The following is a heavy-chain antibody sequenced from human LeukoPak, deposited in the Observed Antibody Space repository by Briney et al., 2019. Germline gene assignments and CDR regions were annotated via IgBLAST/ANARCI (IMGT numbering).Heavy chain of an antibody. CDR2: ISADGDST. D-gene: IGHD2-2*01. CDR3: AKRRYCTTTSCHDFDY. CDR1: GFTFRSYA. V-gene: IGHV3-23*01. J-gene: IGHJ4*02. Sequence: GGSLRLFCAASGFTFRSYAMNWVRQAPGKGLEWVSAISADGDSTYYADSVKGRFTISRDNSKNTLYLQMNSLRPGDTAVYYCAKRRYCTTTSCHDFDYWGQGTLVTVSS.